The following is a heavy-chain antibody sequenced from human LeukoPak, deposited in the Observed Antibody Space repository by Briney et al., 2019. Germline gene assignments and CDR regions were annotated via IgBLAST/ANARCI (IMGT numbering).Heavy chain of an antibody. Sequence: GKSLRLSCAASGFTFSGYPIHWVRQAPGKGLEWVAVISYDGSNKYYADSVKGRFTISRDNSKNTLYLQMNSLRAEDTAVYYCARDKRPWELPRSYFDYWGQGTLVTVSS. CDR3: ARDKRPWELPRSYFDY. CDR1: GFTFSGYP. V-gene: IGHV3-30-3*01. J-gene: IGHJ4*02. D-gene: IGHD1-26*01. CDR2: ISYDGSNK.